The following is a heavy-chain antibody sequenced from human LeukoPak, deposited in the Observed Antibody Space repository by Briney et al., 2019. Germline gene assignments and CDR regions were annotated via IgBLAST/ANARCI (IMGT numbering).Heavy chain of an antibody. D-gene: IGHD4-17*01. CDR2: INPNSGGT. J-gene: IGHJ4*02. CDR1: GYTFTGYY. V-gene: IGHV1-2*06. Sequence: GASVKVSCKASGYTFTGYYMHWVRQAPGQGLEWMGRINPNSGGTNYAQKFQGRVTMTRDTSISTAYMELSRLRSDDTAVYYCAREGGQQTTVTTYDYWGQGTLVTVSS. CDR3: AREGGQQTTVTTYDY.